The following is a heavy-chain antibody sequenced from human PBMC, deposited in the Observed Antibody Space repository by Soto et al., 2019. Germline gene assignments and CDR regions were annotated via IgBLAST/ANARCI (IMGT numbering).Heavy chain of an antibody. J-gene: IGHJ5*02. CDR3: AKDPYSGVLVPVAIGFDP. V-gene: IGHV3-23*01. D-gene: IGHD2-2*01. Sequence: GGSLRLSCAASGFTFSNYAMTWVRQGPGKGLEWVSAISGSGGSAYYADSVKGRFTISRDNSKNTLYLQMNSLRADDSGVYYCAKDPYSGVLVPVAIGFDPWGPGTLVTV. CDR1: GFTFSNYA. CDR2: ISGSGGSA.